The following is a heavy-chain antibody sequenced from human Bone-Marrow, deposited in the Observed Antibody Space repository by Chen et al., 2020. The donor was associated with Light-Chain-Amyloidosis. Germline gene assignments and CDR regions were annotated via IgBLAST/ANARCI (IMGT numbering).Heavy chain of an antibody. Sequence: QVQLQESGPGLVKPSETLSLTCAVSGYSISSGYYWGWIRQPPGKGQEWIGSIYHSGSTYYNPSLKSRVTISVDTSKNQFSLKLSSVTAADTAVYYCARDLNWGWTFGAFDIWGQGTMVTVSS. CDR2: IYHSGST. CDR3: ARDLNWGWTFGAFDI. D-gene: IGHD7-27*01. V-gene: IGHV4-38-2*02. CDR1: GYSISSGYY. J-gene: IGHJ3*02.